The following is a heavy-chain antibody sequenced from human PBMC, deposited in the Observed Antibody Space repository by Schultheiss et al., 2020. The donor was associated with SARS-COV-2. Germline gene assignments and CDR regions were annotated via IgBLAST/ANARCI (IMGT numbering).Heavy chain of an antibody. CDR3: ARDPGDEWHRGVYAFDI. Sequence: ASVKVSCKASGYTFTGYYMHWVRQAPGQGLEWLGWITDYNGNTNYAQKLQGRVTMTTDTSTSTAYMELRSLRSDDTAVYYCARDPGDEWHRGVYAFDIWGQGTMVTVSS. CDR1: GYTFTGYY. CDR2: ITDYNGNT. J-gene: IGHJ3*02. D-gene: IGHD3-3*01. V-gene: IGHV1-18*04.